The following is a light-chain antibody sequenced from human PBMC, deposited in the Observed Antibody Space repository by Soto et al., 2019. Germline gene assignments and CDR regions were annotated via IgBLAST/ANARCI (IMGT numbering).Light chain of an antibody. CDR1: SSDVGGYNY. V-gene: IGLV2-8*01. Sequence: QSALTQPPSASGSPGQSVTISCTGTSSDVGGYNYVSWYQQHPGKAPKLMIYEVSERPSGVPDRFSSSKSSNTASLTVSVRQAEDDDDYYCSSYAGSNNFVFGTGTKLTFL. J-gene: IGLJ1*01. CDR3: SSYAGSNNFV. CDR2: EVS.